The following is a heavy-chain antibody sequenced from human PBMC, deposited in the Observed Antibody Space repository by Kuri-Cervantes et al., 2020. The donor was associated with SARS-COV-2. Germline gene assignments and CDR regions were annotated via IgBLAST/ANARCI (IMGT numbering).Heavy chain of an antibody. CDR1: GFTFSNAW. J-gene: IGHJ6*03. D-gene: IGHD2-2*01. CDR3: ARVAHYCSSTSCFHYYYYYMDV. Sequence: GGSLRLSCAASGFTFSNAWMSWVRQAPGKGLEWVANIKQDGSEKFYVDSVKGRFTISRDNAKNSLYLQMNSLRAEDTAVYYCARVAHYCSSTSCFHYYYYYMDVWGKGTTVTVSS. V-gene: IGHV3-7*01. CDR2: IKQDGSEK.